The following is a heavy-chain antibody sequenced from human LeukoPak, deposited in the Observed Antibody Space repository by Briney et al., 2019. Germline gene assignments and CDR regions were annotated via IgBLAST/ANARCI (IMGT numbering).Heavy chain of an antibody. J-gene: IGHJ4*02. CDR2: ISAYNGNT. V-gene: IGHV1-18*01. CDR1: GYSFTGYG. CDR3: ARGIGSYGDSGLPFAY. Sequence: ASVKVSCKASGYSFTGYGIGWVRQAPGQGPEWMGWISAYNGNTKYAQKFQGRVTVTTDTSTSTAYMELRSLRSDDTAVYYCARGIGSYGDSGLPFAYWGQGTLVTVSS. D-gene: IGHD4-17*01.